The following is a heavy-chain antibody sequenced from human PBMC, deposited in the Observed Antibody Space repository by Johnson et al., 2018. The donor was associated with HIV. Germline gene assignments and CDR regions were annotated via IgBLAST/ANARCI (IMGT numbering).Heavy chain of an antibody. J-gene: IGHJ3*02. Sequence: QVQLVESGGGVVQPGESLRLSCAASGFTFANYGMHWVRQAPGKGLEWVAFTAHDESITHSAESVKGRFTISRDNTKNSLYLQMNSLRAEDTAVYYCARRFFPGITVALDAFDIWGQGTMVTVSS. CDR3: ARRFFPGITVALDAFDI. CDR2: TAHDESIT. V-gene: IGHV3-33*05. CDR1: GFTFANYG. D-gene: IGHD6-19*01.